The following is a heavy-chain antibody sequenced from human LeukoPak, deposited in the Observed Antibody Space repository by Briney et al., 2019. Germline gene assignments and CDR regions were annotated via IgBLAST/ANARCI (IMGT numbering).Heavy chain of an antibody. Sequence: GGSLRLSCAASGFTFSSYAMHWVRQAPGKGLEWVAVISYDGSNKYYADSVKGRFTISRDNSKNTLYLQMNSLRAEDAAVYYCARDLGFMITFGGVTDHWGQGTLVTVSS. CDR3: ARDLGFMITFGGVTDH. V-gene: IGHV3-30*04. CDR1: GFTFSSYA. D-gene: IGHD3-16*01. J-gene: IGHJ4*02. CDR2: ISYDGSNK.